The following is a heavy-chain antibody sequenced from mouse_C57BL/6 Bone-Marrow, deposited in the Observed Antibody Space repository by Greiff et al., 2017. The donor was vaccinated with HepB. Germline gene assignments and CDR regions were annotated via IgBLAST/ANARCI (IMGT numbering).Heavy chain of an antibody. Sequence: QVQLQQSGAELVRPGASVTLSCKASGYTFTDYEMHWVKQTPVHGLEWIGAIDPETGGTAYNQKFKGKAILTADKSSSTAYMELRSLTSEDSAVYYCTRTTYYSNFAYWGQGTLVTVSA. CDR3: TRTTYYSNFAY. D-gene: IGHD2-5*01. CDR2: IDPETGGT. J-gene: IGHJ3*01. V-gene: IGHV1-15*01. CDR1: GYTFTDYE.